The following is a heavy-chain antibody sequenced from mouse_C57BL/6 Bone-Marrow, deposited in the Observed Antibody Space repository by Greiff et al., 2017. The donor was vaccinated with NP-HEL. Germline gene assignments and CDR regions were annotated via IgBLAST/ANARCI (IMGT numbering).Heavy chain of an antibody. CDR1: GYAFSSYW. D-gene: IGHD1-1*01. V-gene: IGHV1-80*01. J-gene: IGHJ4*01. CDR2: IYPGDGDT. CDR3: AKPLITTGGYYAMDY. Sequence: QVQLQQSGAELVKPGASVKISCKASGYAFSSYWMNWVKQRPGKGLEWIGQIYPGDGDTNYNGKFKGKATLTADTSSSTAYMQLSSLTSEDSAVYFCAKPLITTGGYYAMDYWGQGTSVTVSS.